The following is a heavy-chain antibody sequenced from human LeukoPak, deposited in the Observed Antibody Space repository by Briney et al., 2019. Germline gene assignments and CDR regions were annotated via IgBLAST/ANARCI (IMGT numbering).Heavy chain of an antibody. CDR2: ISWNSGSI. V-gene: IGHV3-9*01. D-gene: IGHD2-2*01. J-gene: IGHJ6*02. CDR1: GFTFDGYA. CDR3: RALVPAASYYYYYYGMDV. Sequence: GGSLRLSCAASGFTFDGYAMHWVRQAPGKGLEWVSGISWNSGSIGYADSVKGRFTISRDNAKNSLYLQMNSLRAEDTALYYCRALVPAASYYYYYYGMDVWGQGTTVTVSS.